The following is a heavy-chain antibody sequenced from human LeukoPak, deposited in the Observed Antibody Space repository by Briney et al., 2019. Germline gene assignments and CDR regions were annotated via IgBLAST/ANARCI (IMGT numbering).Heavy chain of an antibody. V-gene: IGHV4-59*01. Sequence: SETLSLTCTVSGGSISSYCWSWIRQPPGKGLEWIGYIYYSGSTNYNPSLKSRVTISVDTSKNQFSLKLSSVTAADTAVYYCARVGCSSTSCSWFDPWGQGTLVTVSS. CDR2: IYYSGST. CDR1: GGSISSYC. CDR3: ARVGCSSTSCSWFDP. D-gene: IGHD2-2*01. J-gene: IGHJ5*02.